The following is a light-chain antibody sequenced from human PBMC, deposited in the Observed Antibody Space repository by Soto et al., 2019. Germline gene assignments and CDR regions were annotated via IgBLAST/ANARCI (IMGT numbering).Light chain of an antibody. J-gene: IGKJ1*01. Sequence: NVLTQSPGTRSLSPEEISTLSCRASQSVSSSYLTWYQQKPGQAPRLLIYGASTRATSIPARFSGSGSGTDFTLTISSLQPEDFAVYYCQQDYNLPTFGQGTKV. V-gene: IGKV3D-7*01. CDR3: QQDYNLPT. CDR2: GAS. CDR1: QSVSSSY.